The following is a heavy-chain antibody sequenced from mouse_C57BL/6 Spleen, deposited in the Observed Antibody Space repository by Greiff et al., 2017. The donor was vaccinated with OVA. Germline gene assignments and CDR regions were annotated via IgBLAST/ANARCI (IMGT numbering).Heavy chain of an antibody. Sequence: QVQLQQPGAELVRPGSSVKLSCKASGYTFTSYWMHWVKQRPIQGLEWIGNIDPSDSETHYNQKFKDKATLTVDKSSSTAYMQLSSLTSEDSAVYYCAREDGYVHFDYWGQGTTLTVSS. CDR3: AREDGYVHFDY. D-gene: IGHD2-2*01. CDR1: GYTFTSYW. V-gene: IGHV1-52*01. CDR2: IDPSDSET. J-gene: IGHJ2*01.